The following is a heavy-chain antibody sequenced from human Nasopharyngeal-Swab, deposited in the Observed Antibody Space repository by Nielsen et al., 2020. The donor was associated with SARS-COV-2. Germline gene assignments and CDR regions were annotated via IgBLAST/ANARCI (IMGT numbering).Heavy chain of an antibody. CDR1: GFTFSSYA. CDR2: ISSSSSYI. Sequence: GESLKISCAASGFTFSSYAMNWVRQAPGKGLEWVSSISSSSSYIYYADSLKGRFTISRDNAKNSLYLQMNSLRAEDTAVYYCARGRGGSYFSYFEYWGQGTLVTVSS. D-gene: IGHD1-26*01. J-gene: IGHJ4*02. V-gene: IGHV3-21*01. CDR3: ARGRGGSYFSYFEY.